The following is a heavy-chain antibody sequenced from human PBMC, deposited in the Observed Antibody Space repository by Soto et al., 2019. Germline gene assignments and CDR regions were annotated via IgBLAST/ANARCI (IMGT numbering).Heavy chain of an antibody. CDR2: IYYTGST. Sequence: PSETLSLTCTVSGGSISSYYWSWIRQPPGKGLEWIGSIYYTGSTYYSPSLKSRVTISVDTSKNHFSLKLSSVTAADTAVYYCARQSYYGSGTYSIFDYWGQGTLVTVSS. CDR1: GGSISSYY. V-gene: IGHV4-59*05. D-gene: IGHD3-10*01. CDR3: ARQSYYGSGTYSIFDY. J-gene: IGHJ4*02.